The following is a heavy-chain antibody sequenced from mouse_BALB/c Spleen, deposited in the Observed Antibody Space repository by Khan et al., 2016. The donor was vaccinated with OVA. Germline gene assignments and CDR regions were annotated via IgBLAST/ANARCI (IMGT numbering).Heavy chain of an antibody. CDR3: TRDRNYYGSSFYFDY. D-gene: IGHD1-1*01. CDR2: ITSGGSYT. CDR1: GFTFSSYS. Sequence: LVESGGGLVKPGGSLRLSCAASGFTFSSYSMSWVRQTPEKRLEWVATITSGGSYTYYPDRVQGRFTISRDNAKNTLYLQMSSLKSEDTAIYYCTRDRNYYGSSFYFDYWGQGTTLTVSS. J-gene: IGHJ2*01. V-gene: IGHV5-6-4*01.